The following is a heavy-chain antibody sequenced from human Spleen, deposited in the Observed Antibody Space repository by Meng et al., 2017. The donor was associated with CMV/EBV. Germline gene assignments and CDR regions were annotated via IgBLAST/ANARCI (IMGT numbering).Heavy chain of an antibody. Sequence: CVASAFSFSDAGMGWVRQAPGKGLEWVGRIKTKADGGTTHYAAPVKGRFTISRDDSKNMLYLQMNSLKTEDTGVYYCTTFHSAVKDYWGQGTLVTVSS. CDR2: IKTKADGGTT. J-gene: IGHJ4*02. V-gene: IGHV3-15*01. CDR3: TTFHSAVKDY. D-gene: IGHD2-15*01. CDR1: AFSFSDAG.